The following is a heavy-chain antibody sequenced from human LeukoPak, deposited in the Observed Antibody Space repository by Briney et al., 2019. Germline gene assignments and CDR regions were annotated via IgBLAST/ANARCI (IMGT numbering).Heavy chain of an antibody. CDR1: GFTFSNAW. J-gene: IGHJ4*02. CDR2: IKSKTDGGAT. D-gene: IGHD3-22*01. CDR3: TTAPYYYDSSGYLADY. Sequence: NPGGSLRLSCAASGFTFSNAWMSWVRQAPGKGLEWVGRIKSKTDGGATDYAAPVKGRFTISRDDSKNTLYQQMNSLKTEDTAVYYCTTAPYYYDSSGYLADYWGQGTLVTVSS. V-gene: IGHV3-15*01.